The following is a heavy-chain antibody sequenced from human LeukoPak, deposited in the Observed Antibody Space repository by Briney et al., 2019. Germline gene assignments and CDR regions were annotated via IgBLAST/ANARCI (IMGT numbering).Heavy chain of an antibody. V-gene: IGHV3-7*01. CDR3: AITGERDY. CDR1: GFTFNKSW. D-gene: IGHD7-27*01. J-gene: IGHJ4*02. Sequence: GSLRLSYAASGFTFNKSWMSWVRQAPGKGPEWVANIKEDGTQKYYVGSVRGRFTISRDNAENSLYLQMNSLRDEDTAVYYCAITGERDYWGRGTLVTVSS. CDR2: IKEDGTQK.